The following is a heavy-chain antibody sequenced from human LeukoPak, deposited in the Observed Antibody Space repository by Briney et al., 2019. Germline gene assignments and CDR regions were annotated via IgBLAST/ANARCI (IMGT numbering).Heavy chain of an antibody. CDR2: IYSSGNT. J-gene: IGHJ4*02. D-gene: IGHD3/OR15-3a*01. CDR3: ARDGLDRGSREYYFDF. CDR1: GFTVSNNY. V-gene: IGHV3-53*01. Sequence: GGSLRLSCAASGFTVSNNYMSWVRQAPGKGLEWGSVIYSSGNTYYAASVKGRFTISRDNSKNTLYLQMNSLRAEDTAVYYCARDGLDRGSREYYFDFWGQGTLVTVSS.